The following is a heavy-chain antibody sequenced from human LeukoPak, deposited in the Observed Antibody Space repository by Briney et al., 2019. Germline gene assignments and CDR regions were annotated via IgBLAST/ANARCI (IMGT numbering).Heavy chain of an antibody. D-gene: IGHD1-26*01. CDR2: ISGSGAGT. J-gene: IGHJ4*02. Sequence: GGSLRLSCAASGFTFSSYAMSWVRQVPGEGLEWVSGISGSGAGTYYADSVKGRFTVSRDNSKNALYLQMNSLRAEDTALYYCAKGAVGAPNRLSYWGQGTLVTVSS. CDR3: AKGAVGAPNRLSY. CDR1: GFTFSSYA. V-gene: IGHV3-23*01.